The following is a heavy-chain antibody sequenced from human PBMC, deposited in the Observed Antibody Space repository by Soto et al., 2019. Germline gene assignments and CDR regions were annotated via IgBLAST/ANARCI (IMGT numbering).Heavy chain of an antibody. D-gene: IGHD2-15*01. CDR2: INHSGST. Sequence: QVQLQQWGAGLLKPSETLSLTCAVYGGSFSGYYWSWIRQPPGKGLEWIGEINHSGSTNYNPSLKSRVTVSVDTAKNQFSLKLGSVTAADTAVYYCARGGRKKRGYCSGGSCYDLDYWGQGTLVTVSS. CDR1: GGSFSGYY. V-gene: IGHV4-34*01. J-gene: IGHJ4*02. CDR3: ARGGRKKRGYCSGGSCYDLDY.